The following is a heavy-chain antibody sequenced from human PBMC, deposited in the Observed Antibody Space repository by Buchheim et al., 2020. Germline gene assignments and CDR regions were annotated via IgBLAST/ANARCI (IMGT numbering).Heavy chain of an antibody. J-gene: IGHJ4*02. CDR1: GGSISSSNW. CDR2: IYNSGST. CDR3: ARVRGSGSYYIPYYFDY. V-gene: IGHV4-4*02. Sequence: QVQLQESGPGLVKPSGTLSLTCAVSGGSISSSNWWSWVRQPPGKGLEWIGEIYNSGSTNYNPSLKSRVTISGDKPKKQFPLKLSSVTAADTAAYYCARVRGSGSYYIPYYFDYWGQGTL. D-gene: IGHD3-10*01.